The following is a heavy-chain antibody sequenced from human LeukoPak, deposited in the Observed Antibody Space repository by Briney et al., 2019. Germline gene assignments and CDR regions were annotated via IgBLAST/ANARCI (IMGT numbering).Heavy chain of an antibody. D-gene: IGHD3-22*01. Sequence: GESLNISCKGFGYSFANYWISWVRQMPGKGLEWMGRIDPSDSYTNYSPSFQGHVTISADKSISTAYLQWSSLRASDTAMYYCALLLRSGYLADYWGQGTLVTVSS. CDR1: GYSFANYW. J-gene: IGHJ4*02. CDR3: ALLLRSGYLADY. CDR2: IDPSDSYT. V-gene: IGHV5-10-1*01.